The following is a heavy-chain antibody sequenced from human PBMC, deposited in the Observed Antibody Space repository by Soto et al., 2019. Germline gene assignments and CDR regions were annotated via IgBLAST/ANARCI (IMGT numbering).Heavy chain of an antibody. CDR2: ISAYNGNT. D-gene: IGHD3-3*01. V-gene: IGHV1-18*04. CDR1: GYTFTGYY. Sequence: GASVKVSCKASGYTFTGYYMHWVRQAPGQGLEWMGWISAYNGNTNYAQKLQGRVTMTTDTSTSTAYMELRSLRSDDTAVYYCARGPFHYDFWSGYRIAPDSRFAFDIWGQGTMVIVSS. CDR3: ARGPFHYDFWSGYRIAPDSRFAFDI. J-gene: IGHJ3*02.